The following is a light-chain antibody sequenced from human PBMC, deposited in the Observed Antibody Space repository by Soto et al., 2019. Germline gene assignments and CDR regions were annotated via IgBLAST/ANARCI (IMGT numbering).Light chain of an antibody. CDR3: YSYAGSSYV. CDR2: DVS. V-gene: IGLV2-11*01. J-gene: IGLJ1*01. CDR1: SSDVGGYDY. Sequence: QSVLTQPRSVSESPGQSVTISCTGTSSDVGGYDYVSWYQQHPDKAPKLMIYDVSKRPSGVPDRFSGSKSGNTASLTISGLQAEDEADYYSYSYAGSSYVFGTGTKVTDL.